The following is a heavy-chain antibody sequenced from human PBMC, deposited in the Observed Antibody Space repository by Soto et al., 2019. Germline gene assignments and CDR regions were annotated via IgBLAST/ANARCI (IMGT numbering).Heavy chain of an antibody. CDR1: GFTFSSYS. CDR3: ARAIAAAAHRGGDWYSDL. J-gene: IGHJ2*01. V-gene: IGHV3-21*01. Sequence: EVQLVESGGGLVKPGGSLRLSCAASGFTFSSYSMNWVRQAPGKGLEWVSAISSSSSYIYYADSVKGRFTISRDNAKNSQYLQMNSLRAEDTAVYYCARAIAAAAHRGGDWYSDLWGRGTLVTVSS. CDR2: ISSSSSYI. D-gene: IGHD6-13*01.